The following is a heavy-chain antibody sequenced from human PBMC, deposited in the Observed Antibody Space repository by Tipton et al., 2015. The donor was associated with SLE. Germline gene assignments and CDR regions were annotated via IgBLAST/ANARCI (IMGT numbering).Heavy chain of an antibody. CDR2: IYFSGST. CDR1: GDSINSFY. J-gene: IGHJ6*02. V-gene: IGHV4-59*01. Sequence: GSLRLSCSVSGDSINSFYWSWIRQPPGKGLEWIGYIYFSGSTDYNPSLKSRVSISVDTSKNQFSLRLNSVTAAGTAVYYCARGGSGGYEGLSDYYGMDVWGQGTTVTVSS. D-gene: IGHD1-26*01. CDR3: ARGGSGGYEGLSDYYGMDV.